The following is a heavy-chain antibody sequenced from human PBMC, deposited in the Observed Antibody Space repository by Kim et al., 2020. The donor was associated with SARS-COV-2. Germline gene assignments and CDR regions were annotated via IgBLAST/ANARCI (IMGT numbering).Heavy chain of an antibody. J-gene: IGHJ4*02. D-gene: IGHD5-12*01. Sequence: EYAASVKGRFTISRDDSKSIAYLQMNSLKTEDTAVYYCTRQRDGYIDFDYWGQGTLVTVSS. CDR3: TRQRDGYIDFDY. V-gene: IGHV3-49*02.